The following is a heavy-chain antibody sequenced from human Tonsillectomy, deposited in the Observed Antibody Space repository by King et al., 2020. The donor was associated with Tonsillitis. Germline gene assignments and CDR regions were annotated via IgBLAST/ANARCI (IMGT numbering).Heavy chain of an antibody. V-gene: IGHV3-30*03. J-gene: IGHJ4*02. CDR2: ISYDGSNK. CDR3: ATDRPLLGDDFWCGRPDLGNTFDY. D-gene: IGHD3-3*01. Sequence: VQLVESGGGVVQPGRSLRLSCAASGFTFSSYGMHWVRQAPGKGLEWVAVISYDGSNKYYADSVKGRFTISRDNSKNTLYLQMNSLRAEETAVYYCATDRPLLGDDFWCGRPDLGNTFDYWGQGTLVTVSS. CDR1: GFTFSSYG.